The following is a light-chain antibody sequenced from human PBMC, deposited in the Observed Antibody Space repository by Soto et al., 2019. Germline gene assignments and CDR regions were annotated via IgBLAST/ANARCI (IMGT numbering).Light chain of an antibody. Sequence: EIVMTQSPSTLSVSPGERATLSCRASQSVSSTYLIWYQQKPGQAPRLLIYGASNRATGIPDRFSGSGSGTDFTLTISRLEPEDFAVYYCQQYVTSPWAFGQGTKVDIK. CDR3: QQYVTSPWA. V-gene: IGKV3-20*01. CDR1: QSVSSTY. J-gene: IGKJ1*01. CDR2: GAS.